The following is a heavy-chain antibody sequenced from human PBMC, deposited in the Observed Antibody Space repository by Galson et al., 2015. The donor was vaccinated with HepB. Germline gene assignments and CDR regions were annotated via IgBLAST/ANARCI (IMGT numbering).Heavy chain of an antibody. CDR2: INSDGSNT. Sequence: SLRLSCAVSGFTLSSHMMHWVRQAPGKGLVWVSRINSDGSNTFYADSVKGRFTISRDTAKNTLYLQMDSLRAEDTAVYYCARDVAVTGSRGWLDPWGQGTLVTVSS. CDR3: ARDVAVTGSRGWLDP. D-gene: IGHD6-19*01. CDR1: GFTLSSHM. J-gene: IGHJ5*02. V-gene: IGHV3-74*01.